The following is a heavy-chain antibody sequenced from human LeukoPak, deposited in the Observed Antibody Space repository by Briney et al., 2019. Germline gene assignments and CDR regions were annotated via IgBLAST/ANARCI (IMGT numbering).Heavy chain of an antibody. CDR2: MNPNSGNT. V-gene: IGHV1-8*01. CDR3: AAGKAYYDILTGYYIEGTYFDY. J-gene: IGHJ4*02. CDR1: GYTFTSYD. D-gene: IGHD3-9*01. Sequence: GASVKVSCKASGYTFTSYDINWVRQATGQGLEWMGWMNPNSGNTGYAQKFQGRVTMTRNTSISTAYMELSSLRSEDTAVYYCAAGKAYYDILTGYYIEGTYFDYWGQGTLVTVSS.